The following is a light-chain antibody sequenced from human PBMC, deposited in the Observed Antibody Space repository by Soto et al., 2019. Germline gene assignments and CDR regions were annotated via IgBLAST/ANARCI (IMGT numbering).Light chain of an antibody. Sequence: QSVLTQPPSASGTPGQRVTISCSGGGSNIGSNTVNWYQHLPRTAPKLLIYSNHQRPSGVPDRFSGSKSITSASLAISGLQSEDEGDYYCETWDDRLRGVVFGGRTKLTVL. CDR2: SNH. CDR3: ETWDDRLRGVV. CDR1: GSNIGSNT. J-gene: IGLJ2*01. V-gene: IGLV1-44*01.